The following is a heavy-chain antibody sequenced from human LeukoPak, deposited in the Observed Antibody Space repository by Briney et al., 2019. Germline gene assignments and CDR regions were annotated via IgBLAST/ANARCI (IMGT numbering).Heavy chain of an antibody. CDR2: IYPGDSDT. V-gene: IGHV5-51*03. Sequence: KPGESLKISCKGSGYSFTSYWIGWVRPMPGKGLEWMGIIYPGDSDTRYSPSFQGQVTISADKSISTAYLQWSSLKASDTAMYYCARRSYGGNLGDDAFDIWGQGTMVTVSS. CDR1: GYSFTSYW. D-gene: IGHD4-23*01. J-gene: IGHJ3*02. CDR3: ARRSYGGNLGDDAFDI.